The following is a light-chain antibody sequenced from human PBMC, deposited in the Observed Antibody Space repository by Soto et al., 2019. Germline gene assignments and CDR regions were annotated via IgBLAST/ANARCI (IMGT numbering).Light chain of an antibody. CDR3: QQYNSYSLT. V-gene: IGKV1-5*03. CDR2: KAS. J-gene: IGKJ4*01. Sequence: DIQMTQSPSTLSASVGDRVTITCRASQSISSWLAWYQQKPGKAPKLLIYKASSLESGVPSRFSGSGSGTEFTLTISSLQPDDFAAYYCQQYNSYSLTFGGGTKVEIK. CDR1: QSISSW.